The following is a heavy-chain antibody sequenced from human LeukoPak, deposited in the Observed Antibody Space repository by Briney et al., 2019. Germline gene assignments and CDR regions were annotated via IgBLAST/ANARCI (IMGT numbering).Heavy chain of an antibody. J-gene: IGHJ4*02. Sequence: PGGSLRLSCEVSGFSFTDAWLSWVRQAPGKGLEWVGRIRSKAEGGTTDHAAPVKGRFTISRDDSKNTVFLQMESLKMEDTAVYSCTTGYGTIDFWGQGTLVTVSS. D-gene: IGHD4-17*01. CDR2: IRSKAEGGTT. CDR1: GFSFTDAW. CDR3: TTGYGTIDF. V-gene: IGHV3-15*01.